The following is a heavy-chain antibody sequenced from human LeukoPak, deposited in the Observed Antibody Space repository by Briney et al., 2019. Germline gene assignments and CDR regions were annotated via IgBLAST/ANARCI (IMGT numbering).Heavy chain of an antibody. CDR1: GGTFSSYA. CDR2: IIPIFGTA. J-gene: IGHJ4*02. Sequence: SVKVSCKASGGTFSSYAISWVRQAPGQGLEWMGGIIPIFGTANYAQKFQGRVTITADKSTSTAYMELSSLRSEDTAVYYCAAVSIAAAGWDYWGQGTLVTVSS. V-gene: IGHV1-69*06. CDR3: AAVSIAAAGWDY. D-gene: IGHD6-13*01.